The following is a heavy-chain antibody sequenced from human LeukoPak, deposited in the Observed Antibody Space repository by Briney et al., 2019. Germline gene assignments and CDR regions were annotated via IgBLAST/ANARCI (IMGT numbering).Heavy chain of an antibody. CDR3: ARGYAYYFDY. V-gene: IGHV3-53*01. J-gene: IGHJ4*02. CDR1: GFTVSSNY. D-gene: IGHD5-12*01. CDR2: IYSGGST. Sequence: GGSLRLSCAASGFTVSSNYMSWVRQAPGKGLEWVPVIYSGGSTYYADSVKGRFTISRDDSKNTLYLQMNSLRAEDTAVYYCARGYAYYFDYWGQGTLVTVSS.